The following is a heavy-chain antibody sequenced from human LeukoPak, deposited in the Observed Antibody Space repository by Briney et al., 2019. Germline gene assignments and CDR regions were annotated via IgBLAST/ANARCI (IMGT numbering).Heavy chain of an antibody. D-gene: IGHD3-10*01. CDR3: ARLAMRYGSGSYFDP. J-gene: IGHJ5*02. V-gene: IGHV4-39*01. CDR2: VYYRGNT. Sequence: SETLSLTCTVSGGSITTTNYYWAWIRQPPGEGLQWIGSVYYRGNTYSNPSLESRITMSVDTSKNQFSLRLTSVTAADTAVYYCARLAMRYGSGSYFDPWGQGTLVTVSS. CDR1: GGSITTTNYY.